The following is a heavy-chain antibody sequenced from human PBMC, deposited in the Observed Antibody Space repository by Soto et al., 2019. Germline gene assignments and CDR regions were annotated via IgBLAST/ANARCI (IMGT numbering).Heavy chain of an antibody. CDR2: ISWNSGSI. V-gene: IGHV3-9*01. J-gene: IGHJ6*03. D-gene: IGHD3-22*01. CDR1: GFTFDDYA. Sequence: PGGSLRLSCAASGFTFDDYAMHWVRQAPGKGLEWVSGISWNSGSIGYADSVKGRFTTSRDNAKNSLYLQMNSLRAEDTALYYCAKDGKRLTPYYYYMDVWGKGTTVTVSS. CDR3: AKDGKRLTPYYYYMDV.